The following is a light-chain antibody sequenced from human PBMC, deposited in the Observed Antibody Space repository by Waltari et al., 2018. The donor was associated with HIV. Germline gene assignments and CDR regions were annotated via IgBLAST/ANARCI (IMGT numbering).Light chain of an antibody. CDR1: SGYSNYE. CDR2: VGTGGIVG. J-gene: IGLJ2*01. V-gene: IGLV9-49*03. CDR3: GADHGSGSNFAVV. Sequence: QPVLTQSPSASASLGASVTHTCTLNSGYSNYEVDWYQQRPGKGPRLRMRVGTGGIVGSKGDGIPDRFSVLGSGLNRYLTIKNIQEDDESDYHCGADHGSGSNFAVVFGGGTKLAVL.